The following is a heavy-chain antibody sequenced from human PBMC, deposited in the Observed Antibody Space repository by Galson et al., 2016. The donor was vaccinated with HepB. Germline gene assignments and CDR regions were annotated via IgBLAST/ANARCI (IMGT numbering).Heavy chain of an antibody. D-gene: IGHD6-19*01. V-gene: IGHV3-13*01. CDR2: IYTAGYT. J-gene: IGHJ6*04. CDR3: VRGSYSSDWYRTSAYDFGMDV. Sequence: SLRLSCAASGFSFSNYDMYWVRQAPGKGLEWVSSIYTAGYTYYEDSVEGRFTVSRENAKDSLYPHMNSLRAGDTAVYYCVRGSYSSDWYRTSAYDFGMDVWGKGTPVTVSS. CDR1: GFSFSNYD.